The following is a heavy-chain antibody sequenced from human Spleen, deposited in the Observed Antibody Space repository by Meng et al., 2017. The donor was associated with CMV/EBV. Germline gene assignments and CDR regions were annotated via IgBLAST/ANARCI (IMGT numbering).Heavy chain of an antibody. Sequence: WSVSGGSFSSARYYWGWFRQPLGKGLEWIGSIYYSGGTYYNPSFKSRVTISKDTSRNQFSLKLTSVTAADTAVYYCASITTRAGFDYWGQGTLVTVSS. J-gene: IGHJ4*02. CDR1: GGSFSSARYY. V-gene: IGHV4-39*01. CDR2: IYYSGGT. CDR3: ASITTRAGFDY. D-gene: IGHD1-1*01.